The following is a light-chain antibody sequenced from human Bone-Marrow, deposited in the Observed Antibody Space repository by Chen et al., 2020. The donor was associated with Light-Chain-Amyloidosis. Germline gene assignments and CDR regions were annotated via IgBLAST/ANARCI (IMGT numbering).Light chain of an antibody. V-gene: IGLV3-25*03. J-gene: IGLJ2*01. CDR3: QSADSSGTYEGI. CDR2: RDT. Sequence: SYELTQPPSVSVSPGQTARITCSGDDFPTKYAYWYQQKPGQAPVLVIHRDTERPSGISERFSGYSSGKTATLTISGVQAEDEADYHCQSADSSGTYEGIFGGGTKLTVL. CDR1: DFPTKY.